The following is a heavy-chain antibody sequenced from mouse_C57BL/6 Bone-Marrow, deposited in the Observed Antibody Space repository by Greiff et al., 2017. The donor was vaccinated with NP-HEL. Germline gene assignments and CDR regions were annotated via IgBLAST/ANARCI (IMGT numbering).Heavy chain of an antibody. V-gene: IGHV1-50*01. CDR1: GYTFTSYW. Sequence: QVQLQQPGAELVKPGASVKLSCKASGYTFTSYWIQWVKQRPGQGLEWIGEIDPSDSYTNYNQKFKCKATLTVDTSSSTAYMQLSSLTSEDSAVYYCARWTFAYWGQGTLVTVSA. J-gene: IGHJ3*01. CDR2: IDPSDSYT. CDR3: ARWTFAY.